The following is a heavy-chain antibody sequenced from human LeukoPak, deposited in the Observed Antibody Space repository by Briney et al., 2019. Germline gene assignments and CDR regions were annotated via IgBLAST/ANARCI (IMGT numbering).Heavy chain of an antibody. V-gene: IGHV3-21*01. CDR2: ISSSSVHI. J-gene: IGHJ6*03. Sequence: GGSLRLSCAASGFTFSSYEMNWVRQAPGKGLNWVSSISSSSVHISYADSVKGRFTISRDNAKNSVYLQMNSLRAEDTAVYYCARPQLGMDYSYYMDVWGEGTTVTVSS. CDR3: ARPQLGMDYSYYMDV. CDR1: GFTFSSYE. D-gene: IGHD1-1*01.